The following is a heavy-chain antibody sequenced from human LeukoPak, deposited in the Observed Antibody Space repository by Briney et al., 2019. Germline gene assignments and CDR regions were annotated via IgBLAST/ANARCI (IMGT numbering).Heavy chain of an antibody. J-gene: IGHJ4*02. CDR3: ARRGYYDSSGYYYFDY. Sequence: SETLSLTCAVYGGSFSGYYWSWIRQPPGKGLEWIGEINHSGSTNYNPSLKSRVTISVDTSKNQFSLKLSSVTAADTAVYYCARRGYYDSSGYYYFDYWGQGTLVTVSS. CDR1: GGSFSGYY. CDR2: INHSGST. V-gene: IGHV4-34*01. D-gene: IGHD3-22*01.